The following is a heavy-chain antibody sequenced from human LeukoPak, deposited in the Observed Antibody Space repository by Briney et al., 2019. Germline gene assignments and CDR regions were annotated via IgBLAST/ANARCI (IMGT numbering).Heavy chain of an antibody. CDR3: TRGGSVPATRSFDY. D-gene: IGHD6-19*01. V-gene: IGHV3-66*01. CDR2: IYSGGTT. CDR1: GFTVSSDY. J-gene: IGHJ4*02. Sequence: GGPLRLSCSASGFTVSSDYMSWVRQAPGKGLAWLSVIYSGGTTYYADSVKGRFTISRDNSKNTVYLQMNSLRVEDTAMYYCTRGGSVPATRSFDYWGQGTLVTVSS.